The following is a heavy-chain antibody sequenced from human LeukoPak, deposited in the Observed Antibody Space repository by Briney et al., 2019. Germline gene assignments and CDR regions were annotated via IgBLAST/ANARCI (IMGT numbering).Heavy chain of an antibody. Sequence: SVKVSCKASGGTFSSYAISWVRQAPGQGLEWMGRIIPILGTANYAQKFQGRVTITADKSTSTAYMELSSLRSEDTAVYYCARDMWRRYYDSSGYSTPRDAFDIWGQGTMVTASS. J-gene: IGHJ3*02. D-gene: IGHD3-22*01. CDR2: IIPILGTA. CDR1: GGTFSSYA. CDR3: ARDMWRRYYDSSGYSTPRDAFDI. V-gene: IGHV1-69*04.